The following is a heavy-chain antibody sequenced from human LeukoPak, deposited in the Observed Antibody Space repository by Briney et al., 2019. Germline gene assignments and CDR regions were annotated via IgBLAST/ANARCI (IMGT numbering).Heavy chain of an antibody. CDR2: IFSSSTYI. V-gene: IGHV3-21*01. CDR3: AELGITMIGGV. J-gene: IGHJ6*04. D-gene: IGHD3-10*02. CDR1: GFAFNTYS. Sequence: PGGSLRLSCAASGFAFNTYSMNWVRQAPGKGLEWVSFIFSSSTYIYYTDSVKGRFTISRDNARNSLYLQMNSLRAEDTAVYYCAELGITMIGGVWGKGTTVTISP.